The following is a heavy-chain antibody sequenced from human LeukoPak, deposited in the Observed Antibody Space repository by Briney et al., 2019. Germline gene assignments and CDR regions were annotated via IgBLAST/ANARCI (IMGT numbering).Heavy chain of an antibody. CDR3: ARDRTTVTTGYYGMDV. V-gene: IGHV1-2*02. J-gene: IGHJ6*02. CDR2: INTNTGVT. D-gene: IGHD4-17*01. Sequence: ASVKVSCKPSGSTFAGYDMHGVRQAPGQGLEWMGWINTNTGVTNYAQKFQGRVTLTRHTSIITAYMELTRLRSDAAAKYYCARDRTTVTTGYYGMDVWGQGTTVTVSS. CDR1: GSTFAGYD.